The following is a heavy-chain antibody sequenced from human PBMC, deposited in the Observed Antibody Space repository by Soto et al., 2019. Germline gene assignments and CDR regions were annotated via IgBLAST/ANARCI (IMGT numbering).Heavy chain of an antibody. Sequence: ASVKVSCKVSGYTLTELSMHWVRQAPGKGLEWMGGFDPEDGETIYAQKFQGRVTMTEDTSTDTAYMELSSLRSEDTAVYYCANSIRLYNWNYEAFDIWGQGTMVTV. J-gene: IGHJ3*02. D-gene: IGHD1-7*01. CDR2: FDPEDGET. V-gene: IGHV1-24*01. CDR3: ANSIRLYNWNYEAFDI. CDR1: GYTLTELS.